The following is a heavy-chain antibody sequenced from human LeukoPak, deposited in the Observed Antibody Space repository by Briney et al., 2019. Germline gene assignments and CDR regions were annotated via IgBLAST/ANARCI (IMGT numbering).Heavy chain of an antibody. J-gene: IGHJ4*02. CDR3: ARDPRRYFDWVDY. D-gene: IGHD3-9*01. V-gene: IGHV3-30-3*01. CDR2: ISYDGSNK. CDR1: GFTFSSYA. Sequence: PGGSLRLSCAASGFTFSSYAMHWVRQAPGKGLEWVAVISYDGSNKYYADSVKGRFTISRDNSKNTLYLQMNSLRAEDTAVYYCARDPRRYFDWVDYWGQGTLVTVSS.